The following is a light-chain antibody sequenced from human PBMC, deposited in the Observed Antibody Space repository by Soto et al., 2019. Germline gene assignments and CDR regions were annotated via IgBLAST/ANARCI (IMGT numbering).Light chain of an antibody. CDR1: SSDVGGYNY. J-gene: IGLJ1*01. CDR3: TSYAGGNNV. CDR2: EVN. V-gene: IGLV2-8*01. Sequence: QSALTQPPSASGSTGQSVTVSCTGNSSDVGGYNYVSWYQQHPGKVPKLMVYEVNKRPSGVPDRFSGSKSGNTASLTVSGLQAEDEADYYCTSYAGGNNVFGTGTKLTVL.